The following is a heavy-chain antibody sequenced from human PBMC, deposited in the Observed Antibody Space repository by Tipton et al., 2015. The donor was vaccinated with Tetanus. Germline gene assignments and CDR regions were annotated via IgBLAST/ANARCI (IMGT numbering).Heavy chain of an antibody. CDR3: ARARIHTARAIYYFEY. V-gene: IGHV3-74*01. J-gene: IGHJ4*02. Sequence: SLRLSCAASEFTFSSYWMHWVRQAPGKGLVWVSRISSDGSSTSYADSVKGRFTISRDNAKNTLYLQMNSLGAEDTAVYYCARARIHTARAIYYFEYWGQGTLVTVSS. CDR2: ISSDGSST. D-gene: IGHD5-18*01. CDR1: EFTFSSYW.